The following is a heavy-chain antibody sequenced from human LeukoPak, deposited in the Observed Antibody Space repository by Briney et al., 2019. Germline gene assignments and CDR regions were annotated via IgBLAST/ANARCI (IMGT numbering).Heavy chain of an antibody. Sequence: GGSLRLSCAASGFTFSSYSMNWVRQAPGKGLEWVSSISSSSSYIYYADSVKGRFTISRDNAKNSLYLQMNSLKTDGTAVYYCVALIRGLGYWGQGTLVTVSS. J-gene: IGHJ4*02. CDR3: VALIRGLGY. D-gene: IGHD3-10*01. V-gene: IGHV3-21*04. CDR1: GFTFSSYS. CDR2: ISSSSSYI.